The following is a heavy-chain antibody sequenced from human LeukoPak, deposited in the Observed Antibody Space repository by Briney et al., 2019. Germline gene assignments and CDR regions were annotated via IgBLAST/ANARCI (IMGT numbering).Heavy chain of an antibody. D-gene: IGHD6-13*01. CDR3: ARDRSRPNPFFDS. CDR1: GGSISSYY. Sequence: SETLSLTCTVSGGSISSYYWSWIRQPPGKGLEWIGNIYYSGSTNYNPSLKSRVTISVDTSKNQFSLKLSSVTAADTAVYYCARDRSRPNPFFDSWGQGTLVTVSS. CDR2: IYYSGST. V-gene: IGHV4-59*12. J-gene: IGHJ4*02.